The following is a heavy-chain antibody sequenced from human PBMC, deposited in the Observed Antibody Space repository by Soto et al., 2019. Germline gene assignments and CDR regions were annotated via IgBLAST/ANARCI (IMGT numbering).Heavy chain of an antibody. CDR2: ISGSGGST. J-gene: IGHJ4*02. D-gene: IGHD3-3*01. Sequence: PGGSLRLSRAASGFTFSSYAMSWVRQAPGKGLEWVSAISGSGGSTYYADSVKGRFTISRDNSKNTLYLQMNSLRAEDTAVYYCAKGDVVMIFGVVIIGAFDYWGQGTLVTVSS. V-gene: IGHV3-23*01. CDR3: AKGDVVMIFGVVIIGAFDY. CDR1: GFTFSSYA.